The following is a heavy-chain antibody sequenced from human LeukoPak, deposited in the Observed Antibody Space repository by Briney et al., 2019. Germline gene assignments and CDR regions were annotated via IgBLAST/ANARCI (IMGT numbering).Heavy chain of an antibody. D-gene: IGHD3-9*01. CDR2: MYHSGSI. CDR3: VRHPDPYYDIFLV. J-gene: IGHJ6*04. Sequence: PSETLSLTCGAAGYSISSGFYWGWIRQPPGKGLEWIGSMYHSGSIYYNRTLKSRVTISADTSNNHLSLKLSSVTAADTAVYYCVRHPDPYYDIFLVWGKGTTVTVSS. V-gene: IGHV4-38-2*01. CDR1: GYSISSGFY.